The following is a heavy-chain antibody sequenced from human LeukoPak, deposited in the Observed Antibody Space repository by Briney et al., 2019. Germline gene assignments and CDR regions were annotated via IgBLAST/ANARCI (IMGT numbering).Heavy chain of an antibody. CDR2: INSDGSST. Sequence: GGSLRLSCAASGFTFSSYWMHWVRHAPGKGLVWVSRINSDGSSTSYADSVKGRFTISRDNAKNTLYLQMNSLRAEDTAVYYCARVESGYHSYYYYYYYMDVWGKGTTVTVSS. J-gene: IGHJ6*03. CDR1: GFTFSSYW. D-gene: IGHD5-12*01. V-gene: IGHV3-74*01. CDR3: ARVESGYHSYYYYYYYMDV.